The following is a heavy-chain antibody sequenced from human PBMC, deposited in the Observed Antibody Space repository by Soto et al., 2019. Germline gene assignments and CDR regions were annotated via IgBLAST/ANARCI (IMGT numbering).Heavy chain of an antibody. CDR3: AKNGGGDWEDAFDI. Sequence: QVQLVESGGGVVQPGRSLRLSCAASGFTFSSYGMHWVRQAPGKGLEWVAVISYDGSNKYYADSVKGRFTIYRDNSKTTLYLQMNSLRAEDTAVYYCAKNGGGDWEDAFDIWGPGTMVTVS. D-gene: IGHD2-21*02. CDR2: ISYDGSNK. V-gene: IGHV3-30*18. J-gene: IGHJ3*02. CDR1: GFTFSSYG.